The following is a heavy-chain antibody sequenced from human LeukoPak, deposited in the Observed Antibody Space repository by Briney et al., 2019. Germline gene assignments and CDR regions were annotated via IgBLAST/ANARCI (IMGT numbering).Heavy chain of an antibody. CDR3: ARGSTPAYYYGMDA. CDR1: GFTFSSYW. J-gene: IGHJ6*02. D-gene: IGHD1-26*01. V-gene: IGHV3-7*01. CDR2: IKQDGSEK. Sequence: PGGSLRLSCAASGFTFSSYWMSWVRQAPGKGLEWVANIKQDGSEKYYVDSVKGRFTISRDNAKNSLYLQMNSLRAEDTAVYYCARGSTPAYYYGMDAWGQGTTVTVSS.